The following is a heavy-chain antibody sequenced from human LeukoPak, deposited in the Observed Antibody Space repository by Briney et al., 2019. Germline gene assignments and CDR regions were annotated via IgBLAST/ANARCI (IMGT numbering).Heavy chain of an antibody. Sequence: GGSLRLSCAASGFTVSSNYMSWVRQAPGKGLEWVSVIYSGGSTYYADSVKGRFTISRDNSKNTLYLQMNSLRAEDTAVYYCASLDLEYSSSSRGFYYYYMDVRGKGTTVTVSS. CDR3: ASLDLEYSSSSRGFYYYYMDV. CDR1: GFTVSSNY. J-gene: IGHJ6*03. D-gene: IGHD6-6*01. CDR2: IYSGGST. V-gene: IGHV3-53*01.